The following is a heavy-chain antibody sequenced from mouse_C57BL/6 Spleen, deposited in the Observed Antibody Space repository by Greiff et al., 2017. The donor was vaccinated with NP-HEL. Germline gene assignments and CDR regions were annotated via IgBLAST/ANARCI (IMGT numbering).Heavy chain of an antibody. Sequence: QVQLQQPGAELVRPGSSVKLSCKASGYTFTSYWMHWVKQRPIQGLKWIGNIDPSDSETHYNQKFKDKATLTVDKSSSTAYMQLSSLTSEDSAVYYCARAAQPYYFDYWGQGTTLTVSS. CDR2: IDPSDSET. CDR1: GYTFTSYW. D-gene: IGHD3-2*02. J-gene: IGHJ2*01. CDR3: ARAAQPYYFDY. V-gene: IGHV1-52*01.